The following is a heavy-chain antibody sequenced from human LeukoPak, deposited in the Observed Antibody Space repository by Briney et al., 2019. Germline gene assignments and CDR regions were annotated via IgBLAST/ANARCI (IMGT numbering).Heavy chain of an antibody. CDR3: ARDGYEAKDAFDI. CDR1: GGSFSGYY. J-gene: IGHJ3*02. CDR2: INHSGST. V-gene: IGHV4-34*01. D-gene: IGHD5-12*01. Sequence: SETLSLTCAVYGGSFSGYYWSWIRQPPGKGLEWIGEINHSGSTNYNPSLKSRVTISVDTSKNQFSLKLSSVTAADTAVYYCARDGYEAKDAFDIWGQGTMVTVSS.